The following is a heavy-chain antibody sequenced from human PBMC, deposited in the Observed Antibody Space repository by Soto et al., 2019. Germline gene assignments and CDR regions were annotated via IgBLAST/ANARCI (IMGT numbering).Heavy chain of an antibody. CDR3: ARSGLALPYSASHWLDP. D-gene: IGHD3-22*01. V-gene: IGHV5-51*01. CDR2: IYPGDSDT. Sequence: GESLKISCKGSGYSFTSYWIGWVRQMPGKGLEWMGIIYPGDSDTRYSPSFQGQVTISADKSISTAYLQWSSLKASDTAMYYCARSGLALPYSASHWLDPWGHGTLVTVSS. CDR1: GYSFTSYW. J-gene: IGHJ5*02.